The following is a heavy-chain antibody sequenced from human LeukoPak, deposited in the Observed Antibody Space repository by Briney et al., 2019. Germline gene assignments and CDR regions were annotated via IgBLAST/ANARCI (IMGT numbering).Heavy chain of an antibody. CDR1: GLSIGDYT. CDR3: ARLNMVRGVSFDY. CDR2: IYSGGST. D-gene: IGHD3-10*01. V-gene: IGHV3-53*01. Sequence: PGGSLRLSCEASGLSIGDYTMHWVRQVPGKGLEWVSVIYSGGSTYYADSVKGRFTISRDNSKNTLYLQMNSLRAEDTAVYYCARLNMVRGVSFDYWGQGTLVTVSS. J-gene: IGHJ4*02.